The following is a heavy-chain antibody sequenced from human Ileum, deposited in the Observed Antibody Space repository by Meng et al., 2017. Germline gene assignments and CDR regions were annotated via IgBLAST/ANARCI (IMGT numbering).Heavy chain of an antibody. D-gene: IGHD3-22*01. CDR3: AKDRLFGSSGYYSCFDY. Sequence: QVQLVESGGGVVQRGRSLRLSCAASGFTFSSYGMHWVRQAPGKGLEWVAVISYDGSNKYYADSVKGRFTISRDNSKNTLYLQMNSLRAEDTAVYYCAKDRLFGSSGYYSCFDYWGQGTLVTVSS. J-gene: IGHJ4*02. CDR2: ISYDGSNK. V-gene: IGHV3-30*18. CDR1: GFTFSSYG.